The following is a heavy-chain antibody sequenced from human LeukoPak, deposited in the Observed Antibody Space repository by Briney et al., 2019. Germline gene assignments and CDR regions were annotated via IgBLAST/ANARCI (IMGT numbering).Heavy chain of an antibody. D-gene: IGHD3-3*01. CDR3: ARESEYDFWTGSYFDY. CDR1: GFTFDDYA. CDR2: ISWNSGSI. Sequence: GGSLRLSCAASGFTFDDYAMHWVRQAPGKGLEWVSGISWNSGSIGYADSVKGRFTISRDNAKTSLYLQMNSLGAEDTAIYYCARESEYDFWTGSYFDYWGQGTLVTVSS. J-gene: IGHJ4*02. V-gene: IGHV3-9*01.